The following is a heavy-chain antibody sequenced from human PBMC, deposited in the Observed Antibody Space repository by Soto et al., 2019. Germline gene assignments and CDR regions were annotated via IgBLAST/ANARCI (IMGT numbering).Heavy chain of an antibody. CDR2: INAGTGNT. J-gene: IGHJ6*02. CDR3: ARTQGGYYGRDV. Sequence: QVQLVQSGAEVKKPGASVKVSCKASGYTLTSYAMHWVRQAPGQRLEWMGWINAGTGNTKYSQKCQGRVTTTRDTSAGTAYMELSSMRSEDTAVYDCARTQGGYYGRDVWGQGTTVTVSS. V-gene: IGHV1-3*01. D-gene: IGHD3-16*01. CDR1: GYTLTSYA.